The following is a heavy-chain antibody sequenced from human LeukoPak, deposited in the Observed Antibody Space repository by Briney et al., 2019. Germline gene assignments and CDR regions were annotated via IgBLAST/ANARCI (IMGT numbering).Heavy chain of an antibody. CDR3: ARLWGDATIFDF. D-gene: IGHD3-10*01. Sequence: GGSLRLSCVTSEFTFSAFWMSWVRQAPGKGLEWVANINQDGSRKHYVGSVEGRFTVSRDNAKNALYLQTNSLRAEDTAVYYCARLWGDATIFDFWGQGTLVTVSS. J-gene: IGHJ4*02. CDR2: INQDGSRK. CDR1: EFTFSAFW. V-gene: IGHV3-7*01.